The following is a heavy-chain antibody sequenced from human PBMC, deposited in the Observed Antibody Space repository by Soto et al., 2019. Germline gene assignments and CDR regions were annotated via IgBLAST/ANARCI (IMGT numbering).Heavy chain of an antibody. Sequence: EVQLVQSGAEVKKPGESLKISCKGSGYSFTSYWIGWVRQMPGKGLEWMGIIYPGDSDTRYSPSFQGQVTISADKSISTAYLQWSSLKASDTAMYYCARPRREVEGREVVSYYYGMDVWGQGTTVTVSS. V-gene: IGHV5-51*01. CDR3: ARPRREVEGREVVSYYYGMDV. CDR1: GYSFTSYW. J-gene: IGHJ6*02. CDR2: IYPGDSDT. D-gene: IGHD6-19*01.